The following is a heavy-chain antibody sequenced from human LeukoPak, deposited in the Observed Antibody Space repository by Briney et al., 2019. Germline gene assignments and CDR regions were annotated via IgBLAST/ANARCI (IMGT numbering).Heavy chain of an antibody. J-gene: IGHJ4*02. D-gene: IGHD1-14*01. CDR1: GFTFSSYA. Sequence: GGSLRLSCAASGFTFSSYAMHWVRQGPGKGLEWVSVISYDGSNIYYPDSVKGRFTVSRDNSKNTLYLQVNSLTTDDTAVYYCARSYGRSRISTIDYWGQGTLVTVSS. CDR2: ISYDGSNI. V-gene: IGHV3-30*03. CDR3: ARSYGRSRISTIDY.